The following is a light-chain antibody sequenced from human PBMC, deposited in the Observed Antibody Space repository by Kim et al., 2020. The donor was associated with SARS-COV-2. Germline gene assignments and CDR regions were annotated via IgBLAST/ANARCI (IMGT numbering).Light chain of an antibody. Sequence: SYELTQPPSVSVSPGQTASITCSGDKLGDKYACWYQQKPGQSPVVVIYQDSKRPSGIPELFSGSNSGNTATLTISGTQAMDEADYYCQAWDSSHGVFGTG. CDR3: QAWDSSHGV. V-gene: IGLV3-1*01. CDR1: KLGDKY. CDR2: QDS. J-gene: IGLJ1*01.